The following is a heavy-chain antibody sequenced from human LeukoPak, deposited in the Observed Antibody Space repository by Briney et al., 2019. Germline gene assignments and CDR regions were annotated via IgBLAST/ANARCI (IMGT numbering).Heavy chain of an antibody. CDR1: GFTFSNAW. V-gene: IGHV3-15*01. CDR3: TTPVKRGTGTTF. D-gene: IGHD1-7*01. CDR2: IKSKTDGGTT. Sequence: GGSLRLSCAASGFTFSNAWMSWVRQAPGKGLEWVGRIKSKTDGGTTDYAAPVKGRFTISRGDSKNTLYLQMNSLKTEDTAVYYCTTPVKRGTGTTFWGQGTLVTVSS. J-gene: IGHJ4*02.